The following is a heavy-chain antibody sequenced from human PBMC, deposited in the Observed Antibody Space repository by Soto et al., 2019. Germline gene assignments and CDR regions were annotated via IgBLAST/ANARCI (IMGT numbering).Heavy chain of an antibody. CDR2: IIPIFGTA. Sequence: QVQLVQSGAEVKKPGSSVKVSCKASGGTFSSYAISWVRQAPGQGLEWMGGIIPIFGTANYAQKFQGRVTITADESTSTAYMELSSLRSEDTAVYYCAREIGYGDYGNYYYGMDVWGQGTTVTVSS. CDR1: GGTFSSYA. D-gene: IGHD4-17*01. J-gene: IGHJ6*02. V-gene: IGHV1-69*01. CDR3: AREIGYGDYGNYYYGMDV.